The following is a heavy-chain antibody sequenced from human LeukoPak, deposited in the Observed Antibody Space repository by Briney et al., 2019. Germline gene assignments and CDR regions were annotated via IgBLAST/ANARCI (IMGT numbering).Heavy chain of an antibody. D-gene: IGHD3-10*01. V-gene: IGHV3-23*01. CDR2: ISGAGGST. Sequence: GGSLRLSCAASGFTFSLYGMNWVRQAPGKGLEWVSGISGAGGSTYYADSVKGRFTISRDTSKNTLYLQMNSLRAEDTAVYYCAKNYYGSGSYYTIDYWGQGTLVTVSP. CDR3: AKNYYGSGSYYTIDY. J-gene: IGHJ4*02. CDR1: GFTFSLYG.